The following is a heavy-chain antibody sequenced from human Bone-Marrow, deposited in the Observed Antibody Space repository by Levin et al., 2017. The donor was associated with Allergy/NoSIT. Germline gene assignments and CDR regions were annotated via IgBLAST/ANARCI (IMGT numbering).Heavy chain of an antibody. V-gene: IGHV3-7*01. Sequence: SCAASAFTISSYWMSWVRQAPGKGLEWVANINQDGSQTYYVDSVKGRFTISRDNAKDSVYLQMSSLRGEDTAVYYCVRTIGGSSAYWGQGTLVTVSS. J-gene: IGHJ4*02. CDR3: VRTIGGSSAY. D-gene: IGHD2-15*01. CDR1: AFTISSYW. CDR2: INQDGSQT.